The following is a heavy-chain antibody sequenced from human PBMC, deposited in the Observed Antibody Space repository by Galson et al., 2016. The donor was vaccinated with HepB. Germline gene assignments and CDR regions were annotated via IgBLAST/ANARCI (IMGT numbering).Heavy chain of an antibody. CDR1: GGSISINNW. CDR2: VNHRGTT. V-gene: IGHV4-4*02. CDR3: ARLWSSGSYFNWFDP. Sequence: SETLSLTCAVSGGSISINNWWSWVRQPPGKGLEWIGEVNHRGTTNYNPSLKSRATISVDKSKNQFSLNMTSVTAADTAVYFCARLWSSGSYFNWFDPWGQGSLVTVSS. D-gene: IGHD6-19*01. J-gene: IGHJ5*02.